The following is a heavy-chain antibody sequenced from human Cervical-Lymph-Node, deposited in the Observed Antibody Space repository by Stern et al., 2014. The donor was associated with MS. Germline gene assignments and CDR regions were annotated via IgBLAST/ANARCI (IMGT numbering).Heavy chain of an antibody. CDR2: INPNTGVT. CDR1: GYTFTGFF. V-gene: IGHV1-2*04. J-gene: IGHJ4*02. CDR3: ARGYPFFDN. D-gene: IGHD2-15*01. Sequence: VQLVESGAEVKKPGASVKVSCTASGYTFTGFFLHWVRQAPGQGLEWVGWINPNTGVTKSAQKFQGWVTLTRDTPINTVYMELNRLKSDDTAVFYCARGYPFFDNWGQGTLVTVSS.